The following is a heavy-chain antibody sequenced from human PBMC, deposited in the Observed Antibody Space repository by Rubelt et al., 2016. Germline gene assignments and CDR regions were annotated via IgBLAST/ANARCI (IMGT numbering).Heavy chain of an antibody. CDR1: GFTFSSYW. Sequence: GSLRLSCAASGFTFSSYWMSWVRQAPGKGLEWVANIKQDGSEKYYADSVKGRFTISRDNSKNTLYLQMNSLRAEDTAVYYCAREERGGTGTTFYFDYWGQGTLVTVSS. CDR3: AREERGGTGTTFYFDY. CDR2: IKQDGSEK. V-gene: IGHV3-7*01. D-gene: IGHD1-1*01. J-gene: IGHJ4*02.